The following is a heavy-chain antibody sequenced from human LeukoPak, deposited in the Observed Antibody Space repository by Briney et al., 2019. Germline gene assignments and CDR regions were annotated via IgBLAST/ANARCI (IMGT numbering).Heavy chain of an antibody. CDR1: GFTVSSNY. CDR2: IYSGGST. D-gene: IGHD4-17*01. CDR3: ARDAYGDYGFDY. V-gene: IGHV3-66*01. Sequence: GGSLRLSCAASGFTVSSNYMSWVRQAPGKGLEWVSVIYSGGSTYYADSVKGRFTISRDSSKNTLYLQMNSLRAEDTAVYYCARDAYGDYGFDYWGQGTLVTVSS. J-gene: IGHJ4*02.